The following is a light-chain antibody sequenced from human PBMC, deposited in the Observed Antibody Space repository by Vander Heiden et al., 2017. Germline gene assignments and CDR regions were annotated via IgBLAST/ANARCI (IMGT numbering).Light chain of an antibody. Sequence: QSDLTQPASVSGSPGQSITISCTGTSSDVGAYNYVSWYQQHQGKSPKLMIFEVSNRPSGVSSLFSGSKSGNTASLTISGLQADDEADYYCSSYTTSNTWLFGGGTKVTVL. J-gene: IGLJ3*02. CDR1: SSDVGAYNY. CDR2: EVS. CDR3: SSYTTSNTWL. V-gene: IGLV2-14*01.